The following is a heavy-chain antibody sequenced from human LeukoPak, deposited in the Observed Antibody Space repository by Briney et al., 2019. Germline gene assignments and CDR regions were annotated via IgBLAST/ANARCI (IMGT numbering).Heavy chain of an antibody. D-gene: IGHD3-10*01. CDR2: IYYSGST. V-gene: IGHV4-59*08. CDR3: VRHKDRNYYGSGSYSPNFDY. Sequence: SETLSLTCTVSGGSISSYYWSWIRQPPGKGLEWIGYIYYSGSTNYNPSLKSRVTISVDTSKNQFSLKLSSVTAADTAVYYCVRHKDRNYYGSGSYSPNFDYWGQGTLVTVSS. CDR1: GGSISSYY. J-gene: IGHJ4*02.